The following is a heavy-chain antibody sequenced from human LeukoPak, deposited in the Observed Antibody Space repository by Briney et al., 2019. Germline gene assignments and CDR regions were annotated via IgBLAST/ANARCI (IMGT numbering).Heavy chain of an antibody. CDR1: GFTVSSNY. D-gene: IGHD3-10*01. V-gene: IGHV3-66*02. CDR3: ARGSYGSGSFY. J-gene: IGHJ4*02. Sequence: GGSLRLSCAASGFTVSSNYMSWVRQAPGKGLERVSVIYSGGSTYYADSVKGRFTISRDNSKNTLYLQMNSLRAEDTAVYYCARGSYGSGSFYWGQGTLVTVSS. CDR2: IYSGGST.